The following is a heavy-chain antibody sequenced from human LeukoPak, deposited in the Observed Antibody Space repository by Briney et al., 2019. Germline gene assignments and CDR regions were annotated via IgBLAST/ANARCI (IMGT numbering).Heavy chain of an antibody. CDR3: MRGGIGYDSDY. D-gene: IGHD5-12*01. V-gene: IGHV4-30-2*01. Sequence: TLSLTCTVSGGSISSGGYYLSWIRQPPGKGLEWIGYIHHSGSTYYNPSLKSRVTISVDRSKNQFSLKLSSVAAADTAVYYCMRGGIGYDSDYWGQGTLVTVSS. CDR2: IHHSGST. CDR1: GGSISSGGYY. J-gene: IGHJ4*02.